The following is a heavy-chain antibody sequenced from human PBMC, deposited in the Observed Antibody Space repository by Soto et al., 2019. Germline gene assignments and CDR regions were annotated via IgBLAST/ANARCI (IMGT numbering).Heavy chain of an antibody. Sequence: GGSLRLSCAASGFTFSSYAMHWVRQAPGKGLEWVAVISYDGSNKYYADSVKGRFTISRDNSKNTLYLQMNSLRAEDTAVYYCARASREGLYYFDYWGQGTLVTVSS. CDR2: ISYDGSNK. J-gene: IGHJ4*02. CDR3: ARASREGLYYFDY. D-gene: IGHD3-3*01. CDR1: GFTFSSYA. V-gene: IGHV3-30-3*01.